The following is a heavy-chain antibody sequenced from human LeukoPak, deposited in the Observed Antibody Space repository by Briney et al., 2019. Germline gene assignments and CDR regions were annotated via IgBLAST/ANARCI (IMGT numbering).Heavy chain of an antibody. CDR3: ARGTIAAPGTDY. Sequence: GGSLRLSFAAPGFTFSGFWMDWVRQAPGEGLGWVANLKQDGSEKHFADSVKGRFTISRDNAENSLYLQMNSLRAEDTAMYYCARGTIAAPGTDYWGQGTLVTVSS. D-gene: IGHD6-13*01. CDR1: GFTFSGFW. V-gene: IGHV3-7*01. CDR2: LKQDGSEK. J-gene: IGHJ4*02.